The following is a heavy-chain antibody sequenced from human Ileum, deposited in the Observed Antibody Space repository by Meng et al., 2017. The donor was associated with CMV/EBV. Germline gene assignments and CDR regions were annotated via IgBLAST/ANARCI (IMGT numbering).Heavy chain of an antibody. Sequence: ASGFRFSSHWMRWVRQAPGQGLAVVSRINIDGRTRTYAESVKGRFTIYRDNAKDTLYLQMDSLRAADTAIYYCARGLLGSGWYISDLWGQGTLVTVSS. V-gene: IGHV3-74*03. CDR1: GFRFSSHW. J-gene: IGHJ5*02. D-gene: IGHD6-19*01. CDR2: INIDGRTR. CDR3: ARGLLGSGWYISDL.